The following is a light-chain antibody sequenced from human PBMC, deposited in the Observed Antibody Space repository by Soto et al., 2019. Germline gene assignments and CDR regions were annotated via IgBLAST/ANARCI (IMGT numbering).Light chain of an antibody. V-gene: IGKV3D-15*01. Sequence: EIVMTQSPATLSVSPGETASLSCRASQSAGSFLAWYQQKPGQAPRLLIYYISTRATGIPARFSGSGSGTEFTLTINSLQSEDSAVYYCQQHNQWPITFGPGTRLESK. J-gene: IGKJ5*01. CDR3: QQHNQWPIT. CDR1: QSAGSF. CDR2: YIS.